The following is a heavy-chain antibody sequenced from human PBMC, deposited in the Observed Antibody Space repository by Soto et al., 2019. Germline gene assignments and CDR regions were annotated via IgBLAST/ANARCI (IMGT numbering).Heavy chain of an antibody. D-gene: IGHD4-17*01. J-gene: IGHJ6*02. CDR2: IRSKAYGGTT. V-gene: IGHV3-49*03. Sequence: GGSLRLSCTASGFTFGDYAMSWFRQAPGKGLEWVGFIRSKAYGGTTEYAASVKGRFTISRDDSKSIAYLQMNSLKTEDTAVYYCTRDHVATVTDYYYGMDVWGQGTTVTVSS. CDR1: GFTFGDYA. CDR3: TRDHVATVTDYYYGMDV.